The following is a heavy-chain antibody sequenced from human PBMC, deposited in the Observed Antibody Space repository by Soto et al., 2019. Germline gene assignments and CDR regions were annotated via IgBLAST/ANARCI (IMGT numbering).Heavy chain of an antibody. V-gene: IGHV3-74*01. Sequence: GSLRLSCAASGFTFSSYWMHWVRQAPGKGLVWVSRINSDGSSTSYADSVKGRFTISRDNAKNTLYLQMNSLRAEDTAVYYCAREYSSGLDAFETWGHGTMVTVSS. CDR2: INSDGSST. CDR1: GFTFSSYW. CDR3: AREYSSGLDAFET. J-gene: IGHJ3*02. D-gene: IGHD6-19*01.